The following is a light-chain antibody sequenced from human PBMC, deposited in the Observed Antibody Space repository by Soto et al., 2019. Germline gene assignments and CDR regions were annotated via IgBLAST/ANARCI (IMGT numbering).Light chain of an antibody. J-gene: IGLJ3*02. CDR1: SSNIGNNY. Sequence: QSVLTQPPSVSAAPGQKVTISCSGSSSNIGNNYVSWYQQLPGTAPQLLIYENNKRPSGIPDRFSGSKSGTSATLGITGLQTGDEADYYCGTWDSSLSAGVFGGGTKVTV. CDR3: GTWDSSLSAGV. V-gene: IGLV1-51*02. CDR2: ENN.